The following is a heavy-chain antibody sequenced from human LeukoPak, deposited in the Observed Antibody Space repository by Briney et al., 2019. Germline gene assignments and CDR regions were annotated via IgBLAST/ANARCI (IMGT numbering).Heavy chain of an antibody. CDR3: ARDQPGSYGDYFDY. CDR1: GFTVSSNY. V-gene: IGHV3-53*01. CDR2: IYSGGST. Sequence: GGSLRLSCAASGFTVSSNYMSWVRQARGKGLEWVSVIYSGGSTSYADSVKGRFTISRDNSKNTLYLQMNSLRAEDSAVYYCARDQPGSYGDYFDYWGQGTLVTVSS. D-gene: IGHD3-10*01. J-gene: IGHJ4*02.